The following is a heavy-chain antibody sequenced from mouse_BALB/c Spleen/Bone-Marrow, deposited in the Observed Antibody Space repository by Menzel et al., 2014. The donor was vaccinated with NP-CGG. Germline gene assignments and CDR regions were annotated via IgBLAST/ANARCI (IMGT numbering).Heavy chain of an antibody. CDR1: GYTFTSYY. CDR3: ARGGYYGSGRYYYAMDY. CDR2: IYPGNVNT. V-gene: IGHV1S56*01. D-gene: IGHD1-1*01. Sequence: VQLQESGPELVKPGASMRISCKASGYTFTSYYLHWVKQRPGQGLEWIGWIYPGNVNTNYNEKFKDKATLTADKSSTTAYMHLSSLTPEDSAVYFCARGGYYGSGRYYYAMDYWGQGTSVTVSS. J-gene: IGHJ4*01.